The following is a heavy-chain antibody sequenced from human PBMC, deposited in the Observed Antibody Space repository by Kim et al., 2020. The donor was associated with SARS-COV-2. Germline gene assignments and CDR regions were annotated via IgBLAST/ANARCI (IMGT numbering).Heavy chain of an antibody. V-gene: IGHV3-74*03. J-gene: IGHJ4*02. CDR1: GFTFGSYW. D-gene: IGHD1-1*01. Sequence: GGSLRLSCAGTGFTFGSYWMHWVRQAPGKGLVWVSRINTDGTVTTYADSVEGRFTISRDNAKNTLYLQMNSLRVDDTAIYFCARDKNYNQPDYWGRGTLVTFS. CDR3: ARDKNYNQPDY. CDR2: INTDGTVT.